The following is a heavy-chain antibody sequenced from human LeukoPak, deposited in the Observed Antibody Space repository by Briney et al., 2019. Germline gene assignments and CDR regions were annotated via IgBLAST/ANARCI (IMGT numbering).Heavy chain of an antibody. V-gene: IGHV3-21*01. J-gene: IGHJ4*02. Sequence: GGSLRLSCAASGFTFSSYSMNWVRQAPGKGLEWVSSISSSSSYIYYADSVKGRFTISRDNAKNSLYLQMNSLRAEDTAVYYCACLYDSSGYWGDYWGQGTLVTVSS. CDR3: ACLYDSSGYWGDY. D-gene: IGHD3-22*01. CDR2: ISSSSSYI. CDR1: GFTFSSYS.